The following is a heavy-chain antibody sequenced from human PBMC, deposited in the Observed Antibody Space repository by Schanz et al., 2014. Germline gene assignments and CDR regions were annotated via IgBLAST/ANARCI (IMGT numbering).Heavy chain of an antibody. CDR1: GDSINGGDYY. J-gene: IGHJ3*02. D-gene: IGHD2-2*01. CDR3: ARDVGGCSSSTSCYAFEI. V-gene: IGHV4-61*02. CDR2: IYTSGST. Sequence: QVQLQESGPRLVEPSQTLSLTCTVSGDSINGGDYYWSWIRQPAGKGLEWIGRIYTSGSTNYNPSLKSRVPISVATSKTQFSLNLSSVTAADTAVYYCARDVGGCSSSTSCYAFEIWGQGTMVTVSS.